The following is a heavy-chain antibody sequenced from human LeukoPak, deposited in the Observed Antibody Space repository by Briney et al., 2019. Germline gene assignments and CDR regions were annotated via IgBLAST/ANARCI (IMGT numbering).Heavy chain of an antibody. J-gene: IGHJ4*02. CDR2: ISGSGGST. Sequence: GGSLRLSCAASGFTFDDYAIHWVRQAPGKGLEWVSGISGSGGSTYYADSVKGRFTISRDNSKNTLYLQMNSLRAEDTVVYYCAKAQGPLSGGLDYWGQGTLVTVSS. CDR1: GFTFDDYA. CDR3: AKAQGPLSGGLDY. V-gene: IGHV3-23*01. D-gene: IGHD2-15*01.